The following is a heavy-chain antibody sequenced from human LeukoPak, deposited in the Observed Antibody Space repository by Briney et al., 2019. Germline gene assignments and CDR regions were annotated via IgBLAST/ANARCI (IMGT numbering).Heavy chain of an antibody. CDR3: AREAFDN. V-gene: IGHV4-34*01. CDR2: INHSGST. CDR1: GGSFSGYY. J-gene: IGHJ3*02. Sequence: SETLSLTCAVYGGSFSGYYWSWIRQPPGKGLEWIGEINHSGSTNYNPSLKSRVTISVDTSKNQFSLKLSSVTAADTAVYYCAREAFDNWGQGTMVTVSS.